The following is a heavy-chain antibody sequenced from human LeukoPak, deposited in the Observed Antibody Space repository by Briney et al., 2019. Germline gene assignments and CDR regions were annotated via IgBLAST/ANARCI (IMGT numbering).Heavy chain of an antibody. Sequence: GASVKVSCKASGGTFSSYAISWVRQAPGQGPEWMGGIIPIFGTANYAQKFQGRVTITADESTSTAYMELSSLRSEDTAVYYCARVDYYYMDVWGKGTTVTVSS. CDR3: ARVDYYYMDV. CDR1: GGTFSSYA. V-gene: IGHV1-69*13. CDR2: IIPIFGTA. J-gene: IGHJ6*03.